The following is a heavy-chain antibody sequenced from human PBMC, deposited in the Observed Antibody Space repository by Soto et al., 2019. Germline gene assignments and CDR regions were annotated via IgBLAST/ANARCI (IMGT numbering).Heavy chain of an antibody. J-gene: IGHJ6*02. V-gene: IGHV4-59*01. CDR1: GGSIGSYY. CDR3: VGFTYYYGSGAYSYYGMDV. Sequence: QVQLRESGPGLVKPSETLSLTCTVSGGSIGSYYWNWVRQSPGKGLEWIGNIYSSGTTNYNPSLQSRVSVSVDTSKNQFSLKLSSVSAADTAVYYCVGFTYYYGSGAYSYYGMDVWGQGTTVTVSS. D-gene: IGHD3-10*01. CDR2: IYSSGTT.